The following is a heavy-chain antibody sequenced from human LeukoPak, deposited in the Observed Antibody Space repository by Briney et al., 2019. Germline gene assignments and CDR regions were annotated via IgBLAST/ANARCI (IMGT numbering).Heavy chain of an antibody. CDR2: IYSGGST. D-gene: IGHD3-22*01. CDR3: ARETWHSSGYVPDY. CDR1: GFTVSSNY. J-gene: IGHJ4*02. Sequence: PGGSLRLSCAASGFTVSSNYMTWVRQAPGKGLEWVSVIYSGGSTYYADSVKGRFTISRDNSKNTLYLQMNSLRAEDTAVYYCARETWHSSGYVPDYWGQGTLVTVSS. V-gene: IGHV3-66*01.